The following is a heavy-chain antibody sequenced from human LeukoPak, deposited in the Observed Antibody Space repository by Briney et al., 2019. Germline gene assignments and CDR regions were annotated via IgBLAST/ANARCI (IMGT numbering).Heavy chain of an antibody. CDR1: GGTFSSYA. CDR3: ARSEQLGLNWFDP. D-gene: IGHD6-13*01. Sequence: SVKVSCKASGGTFSSYAISWVRQAPGQGLEWMGGVIPIFGTANYAQKFQGRVTITADESTSTAYMELSSLRSEDTAVYYCARSEQLGLNWFDPWGQGTLVTVSS. V-gene: IGHV1-69*13. CDR2: VIPIFGTA. J-gene: IGHJ5*02.